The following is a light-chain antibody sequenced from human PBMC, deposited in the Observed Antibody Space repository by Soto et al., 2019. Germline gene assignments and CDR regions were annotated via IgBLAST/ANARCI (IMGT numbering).Light chain of an antibody. V-gene: IGLV2-8*01. CDR3: SSYAGSNNLV. Sequence: SGLTEPPSASGSPGQSVTISCTGTSNDVGGYNYVSWYQQHPGKAPKVLIYAVSKRPSGVPDRFSGSKSGNTASLTVSGLQADDEADYYCSSYAGSNNLVFGTGTKVTV. J-gene: IGLJ1*01. CDR1: SNDVGGYNY. CDR2: AVS.